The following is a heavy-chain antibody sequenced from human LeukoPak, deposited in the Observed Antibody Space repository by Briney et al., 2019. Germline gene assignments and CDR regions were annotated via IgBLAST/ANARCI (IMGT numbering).Heavy chain of an antibody. J-gene: IGHJ4*02. CDR3: ARGLVVVAATVFDY. CDR1: GGSISSYY. CDR2: IYYSGST. V-gene: IGHV4-59*01. D-gene: IGHD2-15*01. Sequence: PSETQSLTCTVSGGSISSYYWSWIRQPPGKGLEWIGYIYYSGSTNYNPSLKSRVTISVDTSKNQFSLRLSSVTAADTAVYYCARGLVVVAATVFDYWGQGTLVTVSS.